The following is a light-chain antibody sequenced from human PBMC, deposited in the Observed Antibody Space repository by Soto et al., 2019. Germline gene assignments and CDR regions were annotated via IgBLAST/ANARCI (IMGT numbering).Light chain of an antibody. CDR1: ESVSAD. CDR3: QQYNNWPPWT. V-gene: IGKV3-15*01. CDR2: DAS. J-gene: IGKJ1*01. Sequence: ERVMMQSPATLSVSPGERVTLSCRASESVSADLAWYQQKPGQAPRLLIYDASTRATGIPARFSGSGSGTEFTLTINSLQSEDVAIYYCQQYNNWPPWTFGQGTKVEIK.